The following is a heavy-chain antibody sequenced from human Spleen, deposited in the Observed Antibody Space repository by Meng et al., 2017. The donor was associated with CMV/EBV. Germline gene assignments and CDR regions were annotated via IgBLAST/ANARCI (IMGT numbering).Heavy chain of an antibody. Sequence: CKASGYKFPTSHLSWVRQAPGQGLEWMGWVSAYNGATNYVQKFQGRVTMTADTSTSTAYMELRSLTSDDTAVYYCARRPGYDHHDYWGQGTLVTVSS. V-gene: IGHV1-18*04. CDR3: ARRPGYDHHDY. J-gene: IGHJ4*02. D-gene: IGHD2-15*01. CDR1: GYKFPTSH. CDR2: VSAYNGAT.